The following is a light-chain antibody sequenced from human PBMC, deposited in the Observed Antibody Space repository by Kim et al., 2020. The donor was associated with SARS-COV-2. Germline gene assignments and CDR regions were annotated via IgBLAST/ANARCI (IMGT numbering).Light chain of an antibody. Sequence: SYELTQPPSVSVSPGQTASITCSGDKLGDKYACWYQQTPGQSPVLVIYQDSKRPSGIPERFSGPNSGNTATLTISGTQAMDEADYYCQAWDSSTKVFGTG. J-gene: IGLJ1*01. V-gene: IGLV3-1*01. CDR1: KLGDKY. CDR2: QDS. CDR3: QAWDSSTKV.